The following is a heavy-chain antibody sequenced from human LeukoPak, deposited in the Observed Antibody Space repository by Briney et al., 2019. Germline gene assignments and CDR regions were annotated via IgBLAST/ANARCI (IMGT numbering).Heavy chain of an antibody. Sequence: GASVKVSCKASGYTFTSYDINWVRQATGQGLEWMGWMNPNSGNTGYAQKFQGRVTMTRNTSISTAYMELSSLRSEDTAVCYCASGTYYGSGSGLSKFYYFDYWGQGTLVTVSS. CDR1: GYTFTSYD. V-gene: IGHV1-8*01. D-gene: IGHD3-10*01. CDR3: ASGTYYGSGSGLSKFYYFDY. CDR2: MNPNSGNT. J-gene: IGHJ4*02.